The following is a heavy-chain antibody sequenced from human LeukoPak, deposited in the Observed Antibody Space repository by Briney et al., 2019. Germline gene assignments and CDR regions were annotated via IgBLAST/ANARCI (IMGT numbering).Heavy chain of an antibody. CDR2: IRTKTRNYAA. CDR1: GFTFSDSY. CDR3: TRQNCTGGSCSSVDG. V-gene: IGHV3-73*01. D-gene: IGHD2-8*02. Sequence: PGGSLRLSCAASGFTFSDSYMHWVRQASGKGLEWVGLIRTKTRNYAATYAESVKGRFTISRDDSKNTAYLQMNSLKMEDTAVYYCTRQNCTGGSCSSVDGWGQGTLVTVSS. J-gene: IGHJ4*02.